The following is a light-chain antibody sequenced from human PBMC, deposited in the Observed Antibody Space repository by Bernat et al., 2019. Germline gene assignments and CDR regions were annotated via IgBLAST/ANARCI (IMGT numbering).Light chain of an antibody. CDR2: DVS. Sequence: QSALTQPASVSGSPGQSITISCTGTSSDVGGYQYVSWYQQHPGKAPKLMISDVSYRPSGVSNRFSGTKSGNTASLTISGLQAEDEADYYCSSWITTNVYVFGTGTKVTVL. CDR3: SSWITTNVYV. J-gene: IGLJ1*01. V-gene: IGLV2-14*03. CDR1: SSDVGGYQY.